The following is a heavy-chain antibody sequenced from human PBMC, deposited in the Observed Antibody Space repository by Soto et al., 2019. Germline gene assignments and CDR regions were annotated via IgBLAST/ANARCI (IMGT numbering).Heavy chain of an antibody. CDR1: GGSFSGYY. Sequence: SETLSLTCAVYGGSFSGYYWSWIRQPPGKGLEWIGEINHSGSTNYNPSLKSRVTISVDTSKNQFSLKLSSVTAADTAVYYCARGLSGLRYLDGLLGSGFDPWGQGTLVTAS. CDR3: ARGLSGLRYLDGLLGSGFDP. V-gene: IGHV4-34*01. J-gene: IGHJ5*02. D-gene: IGHD3-9*01. CDR2: INHSGST.